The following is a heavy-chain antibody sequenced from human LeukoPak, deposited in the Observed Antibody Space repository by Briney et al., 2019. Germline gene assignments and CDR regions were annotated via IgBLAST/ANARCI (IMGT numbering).Heavy chain of an antibody. V-gene: IGHV4-59*01. J-gene: IGHJ4*02. CDR1: GGSINTYY. Sequence: SETLSLTCTVSGGSINTYYWSWIRQPPGKGLEWIGYISYSGSTNYNPSLKSRVTISVDTSKNQFSLKLSSVTAADTAVYYCARGGGPSGYCSGGSCYFDYWGQGTLVTVSS. D-gene: IGHD2-15*01. CDR2: ISYSGST. CDR3: ARGGGPSGYCSGGSCYFDY.